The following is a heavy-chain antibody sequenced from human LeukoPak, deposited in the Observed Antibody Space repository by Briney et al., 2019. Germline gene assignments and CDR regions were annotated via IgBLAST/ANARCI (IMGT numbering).Heavy chain of an antibody. J-gene: IGHJ5*02. D-gene: IGHD2-2*01. V-gene: IGHV4-31*03. CDR2: IYYSGST. Sequence: SETLSLTCTVSGGSISSGGYYWSWIRQHPGKGLEWIGYIYYSGSTYYNPSLKSRVTISVDTSKNQFSLKLSSVTAADTAVYYCARGGDIVLVPAAILNWFDPWGQGTLVTVSS. CDR1: GGSISSGGYY. CDR3: ARGGDIVLVPAAILNWFDP.